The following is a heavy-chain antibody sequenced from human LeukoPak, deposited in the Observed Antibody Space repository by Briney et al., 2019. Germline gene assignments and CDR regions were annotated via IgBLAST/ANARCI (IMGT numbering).Heavy chain of an antibody. D-gene: IGHD3-9*01. CDR2: INHSGST. Sequence: PSETLSLTCAVYGGSFSGYYWSWIRQPPGKGLEWIGEINHSGSTNYNPSLKSRVTISVDTSKNQFSLKLSSVTAADTAVYYCTRVITYYDILTGYYPYYFDYWGQGTLVTVSS. CDR3: TRVITYYDILTGYYPYYFDY. CDR1: GGSFSGYY. V-gene: IGHV4-34*01. J-gene: IGHJ4*02.